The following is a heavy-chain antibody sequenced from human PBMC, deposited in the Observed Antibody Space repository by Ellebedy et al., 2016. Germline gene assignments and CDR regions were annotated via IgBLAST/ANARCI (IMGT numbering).Heavy chain of an antibody. V-gene: IGHV3-7*01. CDR2: IKQDGSEK. CDR3: ARERGDIVVVHGMDV. D-gene: IGHD2-2*01. CDR1: GFTFSSYW. J-gene: IGHJ6*02. Sequence: GGSLRLSCAASGFTFSSYWMSWVRQAPGEGLEWVANIKQDGSEKYYVDSVKGRFTISRDNAKNSLYLQMNSLRAEDTAVYYCARERGDIVVVHGMDVWGQGTTVTVSS.